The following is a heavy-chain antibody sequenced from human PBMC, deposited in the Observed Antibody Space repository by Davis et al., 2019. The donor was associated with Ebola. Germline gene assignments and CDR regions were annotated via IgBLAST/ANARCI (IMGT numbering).Heavy chain of an antibody. V-gene: IGHV1-69*13. D-gene: IGHD1-26*01. J-gene: IGHJ4*02. CDR3: AREVGETKLDQ. CDR1: AGTFRSSS. CDR2: IIPVFGIP. Sequence: SALVSCKASAGTFRSSSISWVRQAPGQGLDWMGGIIPVFGIPKYAQKFQGRVTITADESTGTAYKELTNLRSDDTAVYYCAREVGETKLDQWGQGTMVTDSS.